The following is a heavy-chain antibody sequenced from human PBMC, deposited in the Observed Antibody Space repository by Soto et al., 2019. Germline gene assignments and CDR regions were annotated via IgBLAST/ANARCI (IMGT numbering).Heavy chain of an antibody. CDR2: IWYDGSNK. D-gene: IGHD3-16*02. J-gene: IGHJ5*02. CDR3: ATTNQFGDYIWGSYRENWFEP. CDR1: GFTFSSYG. V-gene: IGHV3-33*01. Sequence: GGSLRLSCAASGFTFSSYGMHWVRQAPGKGLEWVAVIWYDGSNKYYADSVKGRFTISRDNSKNTLYLQMNSLRAEDTAVYYCATTNQFGDYIWGSYRENWFEPWGQGTLVTVS.